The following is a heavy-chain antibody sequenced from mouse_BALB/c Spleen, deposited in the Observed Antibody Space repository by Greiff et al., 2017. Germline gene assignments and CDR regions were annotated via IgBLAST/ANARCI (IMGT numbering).Heavy chain of an antibody. Sequence: EVQLVESGGGLVQPGGSRKLSCAASGFTFSSFGMHWVRQAPEKGLEWVAYISSGSSTIYYADTVKGRFTISRDNPKNTLFLQMTSLRSEDTAMYYCARFYWYFDVWGAGTTVTVSS. CDR1: GFTFSSFG. J-gene: IGHJ1*01. V-gene: IGHV5-17*02. CDR3: ARFYWYFDV. CDR2: ISSGSSTI.